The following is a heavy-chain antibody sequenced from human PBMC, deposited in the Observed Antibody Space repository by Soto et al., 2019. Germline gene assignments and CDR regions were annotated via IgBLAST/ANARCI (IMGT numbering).Heavy chain of an antibody. CDR1: GYTFTSYG. CDR3: VRASMTIFGVVTPPLYFDY. J-gene: IGHJ4*02. V-gene: IGHV1-18*01. CDR2: ISAYNGNT. Sequence: ASVKVSCKASGYTFTSYGISWVRQAPGQGLEWMGWISAYNGNTNYAQKLQGRVTMTTDTSTSTAYMELRSLRSDDTAVYYCVRASMTIFGVVTPPLYFDYWGQGTLVTVSS. D-gene: IGHD3-3*01.